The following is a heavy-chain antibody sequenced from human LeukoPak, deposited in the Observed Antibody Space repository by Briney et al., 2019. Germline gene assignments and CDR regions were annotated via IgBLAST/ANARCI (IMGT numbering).Heavy chain of an antibody. CDR2: ISSNGGST. Sequence: GGSLRLSCAASGFTFSSYAMHWVRQAPGKGLEYVSAISSNGGSTYYANSVKGRFTISRDNSKNTLYLQMGSLRAEDMAVYYCARGKIVLWFGELPDWGQGTLVTVSS. J-gene: IGHJ4*02. CDR3: ARGKIVLWFGELPD. D-gene: IGHD3-10*01. V-gene: IGHV3-64*01. CDR1: GFTFSSYA.